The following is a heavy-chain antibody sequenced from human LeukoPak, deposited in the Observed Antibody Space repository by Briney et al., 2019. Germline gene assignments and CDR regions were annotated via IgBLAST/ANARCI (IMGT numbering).Heavy chain of an antibody. Sequence: GGSLRLSCAASGFTFSSYGMHWVRQAPGKGLEWVAFIRYDGSNKYYADSVKGRFTISRDNSKNTLYLQMNSLRAEDTAVYYCAKADTLSIAVADWCQGTLVTVSS. CDR2: IRYDGSNK. CDR1: GFTFSSYG. D-gene: IGHD6-19*01. CDR3: AKADTLSIAVAD. V-gene: IGHV3-30*02. J-gene: IGHJ4*02.